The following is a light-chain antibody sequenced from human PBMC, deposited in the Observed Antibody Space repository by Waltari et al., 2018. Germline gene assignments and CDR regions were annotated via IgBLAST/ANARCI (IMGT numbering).Light chain of an antibody. CDR3: AAWDDSLNHWV. Sequence: QSVLTQTPSASETPGQRVTISCSGSNSNIETNYAYWYQQLPGTAPKLLIYRDKRRPAGVPDRISGSRSGTAASLAISGLRSEDEGDYYCAAWDDSLNHWVFGGGTKVTV. V-gene: IGLV1-47*01. CDR2: RDK. J-gene: IGLJ3*02. CDR1: NSNIETNY.